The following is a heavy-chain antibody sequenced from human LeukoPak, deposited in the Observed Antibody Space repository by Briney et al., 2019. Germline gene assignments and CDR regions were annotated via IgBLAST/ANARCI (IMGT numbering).Heavy chain of an antibody. J-gene: IGHJ5*02. CDR2: IYYSGST. Sequence: PSETLSLTCTVSGGSISSYYWSWIRQPPGKGLEWIGYIYYSGSTNYNPSLKSRVTISVDTSKNQFSLKLSSVTAADTAVYYCARAHGYSYGYGTPFDTWGQGTLVTVSS. CDR1: GGSISSYY. D-gene: IGHD5-18*01. V-gene: IGHV4-59*01. CDR3: ARAHGYSYGYGTPFDT.